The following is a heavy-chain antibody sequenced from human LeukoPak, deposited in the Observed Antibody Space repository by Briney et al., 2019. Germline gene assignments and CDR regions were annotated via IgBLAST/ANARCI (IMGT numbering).Heavy chain of an antibody. J-gene: IGHJ4*02. D-gene: IGHD4-11*01. CDR3: VRDRNSNFGY. V-gene: IGHV3-7*05. Sequence: GGSLRLSCAASGFTFSSYWMGWVRQAPGKGLEWVANIRQDGSEKNYVDSVKGRFTVSRDDAENSLYLQMNSLRAEDTAVYYCVRDRNSNFGYWGQGTLVTVSS. CDR1: GFTFSSYW. CDR2: IRQDGSEK.